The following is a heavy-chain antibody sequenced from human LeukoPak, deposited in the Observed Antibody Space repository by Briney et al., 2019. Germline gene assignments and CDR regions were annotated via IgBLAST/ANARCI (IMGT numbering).Heavy chain of an antibody. CDR3: ARAPTPYFTYYMDV. CDR2: IGSSGSAGGDI. J-gene: IGHJ6*03. V-gene: IGHV3-48*02. D-gene: IGHD2-21*01. Sequence: PGGSLRLSCAASGFSFRGFGLNWVRQAPGKGLEWISYIGSSGSAGGDIYYAVSVKGRFTVSRDNAKDSLFLQMNSLQDADTAVYYCARAPTPYFTYYMDVWGKGTTVTVSS. CDR1: GFSFRGFG.